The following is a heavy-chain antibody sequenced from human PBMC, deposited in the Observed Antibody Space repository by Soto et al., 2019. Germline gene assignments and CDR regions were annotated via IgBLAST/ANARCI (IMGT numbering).Heavy chain of an antibody. J-gene: IGHJ5*02. CDR1: GDSVSSSSYY. D-gene: IGHD5-12*01. Sequence: QVQLQESGPGLVKPSQTLSLTCTVSGDSVSSSSYYWSWIRQHPGKGLEWIGYIHHSGTTYYNPSLKSRITLPVDTSKNQFSRRLSSVTAADTAVYYCASGLGYKAWGQGTLVTVSS. CDR3: ASGLGYKA. V-gene: IGHV4-31*03. CDR2: IHHSGTT.